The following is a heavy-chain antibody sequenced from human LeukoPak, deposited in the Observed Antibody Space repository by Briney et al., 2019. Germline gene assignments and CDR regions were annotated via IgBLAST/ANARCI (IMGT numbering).Heavy chain of an antibody. CDR1: GFTFSSYS. Sequence: GGSLRLSCAASGFTFSSYSMNWVRQAPGKGLEWVSTISGSGGRTYYTDSVKGRFTISRDNSKNMLYLRMSSLRVEDTAVYYCAKDLDSSGYYGGDYWGQGTLVTVSS. V-gene: IGHV3-23*01. J-gene: IGHJ4*02. D-gene: IGHD3-22*01. CDR2: ISGSGGRT. CDR3: AKDLDSSGYYGGDY.